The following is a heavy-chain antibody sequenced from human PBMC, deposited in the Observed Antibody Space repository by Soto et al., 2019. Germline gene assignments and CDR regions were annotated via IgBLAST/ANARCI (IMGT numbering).Heavy chain of an antibody. D-gene: IGHD3-3*01. V-gene: IGHV1-8*02. CDR3: ARGRYDFWSGYYFKPHDAFDI. J-gene: IGHJ3*02. CDR2: MNPNSGNT. CDR1: GCTFSSYT. Sequence: ASVKVSCKASGCTFSSYTISWVRQATGQGLEWMGWMNPNSGNTGYAQKFQGRVTMTRNTSISTAYMELSSLRSEDTAVYYCARGRYDFWSGYYFKPHDAFDIWGQGTMVTVSS.